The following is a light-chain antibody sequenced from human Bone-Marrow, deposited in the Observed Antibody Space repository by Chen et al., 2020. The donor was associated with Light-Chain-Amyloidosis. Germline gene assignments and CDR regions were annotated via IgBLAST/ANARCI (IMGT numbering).Light chain of an antibody. CDR1: SSNIGSNI. J-gene: IGLJ1*01. CDR2: NDD. V-gene: IGLV1-44*01. Sequence: QAVLTQPPSTSGTPGQTVTITCSGSSSNIGSNIVTWYQHLPGAAPTLLIYNDDKRPSGVPDRFSTSSSGTSASHAVSVLQSRDGCDYHCATWDDRMIGYVFGSGTEVTVL. CDR3: ATWDDRMIGYV.